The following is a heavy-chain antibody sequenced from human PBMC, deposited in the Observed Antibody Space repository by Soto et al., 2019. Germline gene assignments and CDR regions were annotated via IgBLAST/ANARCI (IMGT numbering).Heavy chain of an antibody. CDR2: ISYDGSNK. D-gene: IGHD3-22*01. CDR3: AKRGRDSSGAYYFDY. V-gene: IGHV3-30*18. CDR1: GFTFSSYG. J-gene: IGHJ4*02. Sequence: PGGSLRLSCAASGFTFSSYGMHWVRQAPGKGLEWVAVISYDGSNKYYADSVKGRFTISRDNSKNTLYLQMNSLRAEDTAVYYCAKRGRDSSGAYYFDYWGQGTLVTVSS.